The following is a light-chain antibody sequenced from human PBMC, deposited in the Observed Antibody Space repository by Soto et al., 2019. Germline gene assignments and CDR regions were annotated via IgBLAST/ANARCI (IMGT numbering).Light chain of an antibody. CDR3: QQANNFPLT. V-gene: IGKV1-12*01. CDR2: AAS. Sequence: DIQMTQSPSSLSASVGDRVTITCRASQRIDNSLAWYQQKPGRAPKLLIYAASILHSGVPSRFSGSGSGSDFTLTINSLQPEDFATYFCQQANNFPLTFGGGTK. J-gene: IGKJ4*01. CDR1: QRIDNS.